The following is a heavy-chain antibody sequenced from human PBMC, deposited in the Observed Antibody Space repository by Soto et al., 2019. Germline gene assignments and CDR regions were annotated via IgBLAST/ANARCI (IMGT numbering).Heavy chain of an antibody. CDR2: INPSGGST. CDR1: GGTFSSYA. J-gene: IGHJ6*02. D-gene: IGHD6-13*01. CDR3: GSDSSSWDMDV. V-gene: IGHV1-46*01. Sequence: ASVKVSCKASGGTFSSYAISWVRQAPGQGLEWMGIINPSGGSTSXAQKFQGRVTMTRDTSTSTVYMELSSLRSEDTAVYYCGSDSSSWDMDVWGQGTTVTVSS.